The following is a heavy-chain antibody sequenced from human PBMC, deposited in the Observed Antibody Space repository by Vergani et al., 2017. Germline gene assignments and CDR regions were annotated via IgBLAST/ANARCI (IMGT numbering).Heavy chain of an antibody. Sequence: QVQLVESGGGVVQPGRSLRLSCAASGFTFSSYVMHWVRQAPGKGLEWVAVISYDGSNKYYADSVKGRFTISRDNSKNTLYLQMNSLRAEDTAVYYCAKGSYDGVGVGYFQHWGQGTLVTVSS. V-gene: IGHV3-30*18. J-gene: IGHJ1*01. CDR1: GFTFSSYV. CDR3: AKGSYDGVGVGYFQH. D-gene: IGHD3-10*01. CDR2: ISYDGSNK.